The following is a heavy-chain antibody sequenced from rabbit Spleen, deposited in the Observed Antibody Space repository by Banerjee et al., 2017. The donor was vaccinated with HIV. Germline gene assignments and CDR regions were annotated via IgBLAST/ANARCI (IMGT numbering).Heavy chain of an antibody. D-gene: IGHD1-1*01. J-gene: IGHJ4*01. Sequence: QSLEESGGDLVKPGASLTLTCTASGVSFSSSSYMCWVRQAPGKGLEWIACIDTGSGSTYYATWVKGRFTISKTSSTTVTLQMTSLTAADTATYFCARALYSGTVNNLWGPGTLVTVS. CDR3: ARALYSGTVNNL. CDR2: IDTGSGST. CDR1: GVSFSSSSY. V-gene: IGHV1S40*01.